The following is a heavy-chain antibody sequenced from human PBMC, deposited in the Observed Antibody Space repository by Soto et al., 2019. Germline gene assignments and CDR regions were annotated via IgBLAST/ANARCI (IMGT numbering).Heavy chain of an antibody. Sequence: QVQLVQSGAEVKKPGSSLNVSCKPSGGTFSSYAISWVRQAPGHGLEWMGGITPIFGTANYAQNFQGRLTITADESTSTAYMELSSLRSEDTAVYYCATRSGWPKYAADYWGQGTLVTVSS. CDR2: ITPIFGTA. CDR1: GGTFSSYA. CDR3: ATRSGWPKYAADY. D-gene: IGHD6-19*01. V-gene: IGHV1-69*01. J-gene: IGHJ4*02.